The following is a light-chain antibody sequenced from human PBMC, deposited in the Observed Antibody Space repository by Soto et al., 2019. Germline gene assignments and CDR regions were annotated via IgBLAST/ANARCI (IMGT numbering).Light chain of an antibody. Sequence: QSALTQPASVSGSPGQSITISCTGTSSDVGSYNLVSWYQQHPGKAPKLMIYEGSKRPSGVSNRFSGSKSGNTASLTISGLQAEDEADYYCCSYAXXXXXVVFGXGT. CDR1: SSDVGSYNL. CDR3: CSYAXXXXXVV. V-gene: IGLV2-23*01. CDR2: EGS. J-gene: IGLJ2*01.